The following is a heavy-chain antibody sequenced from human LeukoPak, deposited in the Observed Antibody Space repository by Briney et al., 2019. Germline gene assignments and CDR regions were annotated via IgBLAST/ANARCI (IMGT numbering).Heavy chain of an antibody. V-gene: IGHV1-46*01. CDR2: INPSGGST. Sequence: ASVKVSCKASGYTFTSYYMHWVRQAPGQGLEWMGIINPSGGSTSYAQKLQGRVTMTRDTSTSTVYMELSSLRSEDTAVYYCARDRGRIAAAEYYFDYWGQGTLVTVSS. CDR1: GYTFTSYY. CDR3: ARDRGRIAAAEYYFDY. J-gene: IGHJ4*02. D-gene: IGHD6-13*01.